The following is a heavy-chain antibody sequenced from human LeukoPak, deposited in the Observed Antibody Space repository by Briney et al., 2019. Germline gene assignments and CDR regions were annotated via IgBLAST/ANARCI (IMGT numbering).Heavy chain of an antibody. Sequence: ASVKVSCKASGYTFTSYDINWVRQATGQGLVWMGWMNPNSGNTGYAQKFQGRVTMTRNTSISTAYMELSSLRSEDTAVYYCATDSSGYHDAFDIWGQGTMVTVSS. CDR2: MNPNSGNT. CDR1: GYTFTSYD. CDR3: ATDSSGYHDAFDI. V-gene: IGHV1-8*01. J-gene: IGHJ3*02. D-gene: IGHD3-22*01.